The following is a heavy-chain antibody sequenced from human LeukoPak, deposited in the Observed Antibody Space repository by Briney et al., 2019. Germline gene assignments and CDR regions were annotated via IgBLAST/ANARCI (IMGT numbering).Heavy chain of an antibody. D-gene: IGHD3-22*01. V-gene: IGHV4-38-2*01. CDR2: IYHSGST. J-gene: IGHJ4*02. Sequence: PSETLSLTCAVSGYSISSGYYWGWIRQPPGKGLEWIGSIYHSGSTYYNSSLKSRVTISVDKSKNQLSLNVGSLNAADTAAYYFARNILLSPYYYDRSGARDSFDCWGQGTLVTVSS. CDR1: GYSISSGYY. CDR3: ARNILLSPYYYDRSGARDSFDC.